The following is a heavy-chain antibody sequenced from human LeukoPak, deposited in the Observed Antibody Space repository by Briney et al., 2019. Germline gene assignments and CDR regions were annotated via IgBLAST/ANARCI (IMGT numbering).Heavy chain of an antibody. V-gene: IGHV1-46*03. Sequence: PGGSLRLSCAASGFTFSSYGMHWVRQAPGQGLEWMGIINPSGGSTSYAQKFQGRVTMTRDTSTSTVYMELSSLRSEDTAVYYCARGYSSGWYGDAFDIWGQGTMVTVSS. J-gene: IGHJ3*02. D-gene: IGHD6-19*01. CDR1: GFTFSSYG. CDR2: INPSGGST. CDR3: ARGYSSGWYGDAFDI.